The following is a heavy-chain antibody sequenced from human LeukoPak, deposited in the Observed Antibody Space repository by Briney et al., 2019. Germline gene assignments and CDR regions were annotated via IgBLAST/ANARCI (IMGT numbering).Heavy chain of an antibody. J-gene: IGHJ2*01. V-gene: IGHV3-21*01. Sequence: GGSLRLSCAASGFTFSSYSMNWVRQAPGKGLEWVSSISSSSSYIYYADSVKGRFTISRDNAKNSLYLQMNSLRAEDTAVYDCARVPPYYYDSSGSWYFDLWGRGTLVTVSS. CDR2: ISSSSSYI. CDR3: ARVPPYYYDSSGSWYFDL. D-gene: IGHD3-22*01. CDR1: GFTFSSYS.